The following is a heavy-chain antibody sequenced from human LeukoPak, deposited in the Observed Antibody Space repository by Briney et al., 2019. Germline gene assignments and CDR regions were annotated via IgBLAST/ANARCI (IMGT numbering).Heavy chain of an antibody. CDR2: IIPILGIA. D-gene: IGHD3-3*01. CDR3: ARDPTAYYDFWSGPGFDP. J-gene: IGHJ5*02. Sequence: SVKVSCKASGGTFSSYAISWVRQAPGQGLEWMGRIIPILGIANYAQKFQGRVTITADKSTSTAYMELGSLRSEDTAVYYCARDPTAYYDFWSGPGFDPWGQGTLVTVSS. V-gene: IGHV1-69*04. CDR1: GGTFSSYA.